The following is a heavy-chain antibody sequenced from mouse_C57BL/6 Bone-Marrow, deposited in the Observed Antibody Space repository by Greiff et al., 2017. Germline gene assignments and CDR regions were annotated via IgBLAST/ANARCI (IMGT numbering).Heavy chain of an antibody. CDR3: ARRGDGRDWYFDV. CDR1: GFTFSSYG. V-gene: IGHV5-6*02. J-gene: IGHJ1*03. CDR2: ISSGGSYT. Sequence: EVMLVESGGDLVKPGGSLKLSCAASGFTFSSYGMSWVRQTPDKRLAWVATISSGGSYTYYPDSVKGRFTISRDNAKNTLYLQMSSLKSEDTAMYYCARRGDGRDWYFDVWGTGTTVTVSS.